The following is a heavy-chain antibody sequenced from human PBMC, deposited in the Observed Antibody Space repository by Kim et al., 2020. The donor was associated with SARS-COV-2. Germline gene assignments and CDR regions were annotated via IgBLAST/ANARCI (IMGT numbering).Heavy chain of an antibody. CDR2: IGNTASGGTI. V-gene: IGHV3-48*02. CDR1: GFTSLGFSGFG. J-gene: IGHJ4*02. Sequence: GGSLRLSCLGSGFTSLGFSGFGMKWVRQAPGRGLEWLSFIGNTASGGTIPDADSVKGRFTISRDNVKNSLYLDMNGLRDDDTAVYYCATQGWQQSIGYWGQGTLVTVSS. CDR3: ATQGWQQSIGY.